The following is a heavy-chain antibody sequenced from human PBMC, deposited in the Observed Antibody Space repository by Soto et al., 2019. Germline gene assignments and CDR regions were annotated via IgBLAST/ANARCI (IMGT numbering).Heavy chain of an antibody. J-gene: IGHJ5*02. CDR2: IWNDGSTE. Sequence: PGGSLRLSCAASGFTFDRYGMHWVRQAPGKGLEWVAVIWNDGSTEYYADSVKGRFTISRDNSKNTMYLQMNSLRGEDTGVYYCARGRIPSAIFDWFDPWGQGTLVTVSS. CDR3: ARGRIPSAIFDWFDP. V-gene: IGHV3-33*01. CDR1: GFTFDRYG. D-gene: IGHD2-2*01.